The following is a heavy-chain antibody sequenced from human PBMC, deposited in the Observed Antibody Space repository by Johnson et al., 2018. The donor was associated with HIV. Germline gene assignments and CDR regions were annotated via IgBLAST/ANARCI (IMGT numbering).Heavy chain of an antibody. J-gene: IGHJ3*02. V-gene: IGHV3-30-3*01. CDR1: GFTFSSYA. CDR3: ARERPGSGYDWGDAFDI. Sequence: QVQLVESGGGVVQPGRSLRLSCAASGFTFSSYAMHWVRQAPGKGLEWVAVISYDGSNKYYADSVKGRFTISRDNSKSTLYLQMNSLRVEDTAVYYCARERPGSGYDWGDAFDIWGQGTMVTVSS. CDR2: ISYDGSNK. D-gene: IGHD5-12*01.